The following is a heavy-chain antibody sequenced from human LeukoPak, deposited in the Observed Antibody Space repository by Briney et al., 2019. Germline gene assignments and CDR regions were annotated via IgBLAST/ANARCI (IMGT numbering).Heavy chain of an antibody. J-gene: IGHJ3*02. V-gene: IGHV3-21*01. CDR2: ISSSSYI. Sequence: PGGSLRLSCAASGFTFSSYSMNWVRQAPGKGLEWVSCISSSSYIYYADSVKGRFTISRDNAKNSLYLQMNSLRAEDTAVYYCARVDAFDIRGQGTMVTVSS. CDR3: ARVDAFDI. CDR1: GFTFSSYS.